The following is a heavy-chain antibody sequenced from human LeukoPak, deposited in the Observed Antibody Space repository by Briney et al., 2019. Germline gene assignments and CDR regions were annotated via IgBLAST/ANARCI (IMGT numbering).Heavy chain of an antibody. Sequence: GGSLRLSCAASGFTFSSHWMSWVRQAPGKGLEWVANKKQDGSEKYYVDSVKGRFTISRDNAKNSLYLQMNSLRAEDTAVYYCATLVATTQFDYWGQGTLVTVSS. CDR2: KKQDGSEK. CDR3: ATLVATTQFDY. J-gene: IGHJ4*02. V-gene: IGHV3-7*01. D-gene: IGHD5-12*01. CDR1: GFTFSSHW.